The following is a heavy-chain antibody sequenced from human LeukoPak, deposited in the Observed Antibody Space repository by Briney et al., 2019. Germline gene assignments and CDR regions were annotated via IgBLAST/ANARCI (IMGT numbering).Heavy chain of an antibody. J-gene: IGHJ6*02. CDR2: INTNTGNP. CDR3: ARDRGQLLSYYYYYGMDV. V-gene: IGHV7-4-1*02. D-gene: IGHD2-2*01. CDR1: GYTFTSYA. Sequence: GAPVKVSCKASGYTFTSYAMNWVRQAPGQGLEWMGWINTNTGNPTYAQGFTGRFVFSLDTSVGTAYLQISSLKAEDTAVYYCARDRGQLLSYYYYYGMDVWGQGTTVTVSS.